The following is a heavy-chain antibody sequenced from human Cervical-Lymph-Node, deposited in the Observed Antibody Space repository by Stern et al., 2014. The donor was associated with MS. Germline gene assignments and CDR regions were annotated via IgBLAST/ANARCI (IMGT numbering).Heavy chain of an antibody. J-gene: IGHJ4*02. CDR3: ARGGVAGEDY. CDR2: INHSGST. Sequence: QVQPQQWGAGLLKPSETLSLTCAVYGGSFSGYYWSWIRQPPGKGLEWIGEINHSGSTNYNPSLKSRVTISVDTSKNQFSLKLSSVTAADTAVYYCARGGVAGEDYWGQGTLVTVSS. D-gene: IGHD6-19*01. CDR1: GGSFSGYY. V-gene: IGHV4-34*01.